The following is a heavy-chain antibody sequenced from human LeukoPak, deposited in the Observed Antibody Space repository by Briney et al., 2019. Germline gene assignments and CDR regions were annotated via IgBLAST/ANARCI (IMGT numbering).Heavy chain of an antibody. J-gene: IGHJ6*03. Sequence: PSETLSLTCALSGGSITDYFYNWVRQPPGKGLEWIGEINHSGSSTYNPSLKSRVIISVDTSKNQFSLRLTSVTAADTGVYYCARVGDLFGAHRVRGLPPDYYYMDVWGKGRMVTVSS. CDR2: INHSGSS. V-gene: IGHV4-34*01. CDR1: GGSITDYF. CDR3: ARVGDLFGAHRVRGLPPDYYYMDV. D-gene: IGHD3-10*01.